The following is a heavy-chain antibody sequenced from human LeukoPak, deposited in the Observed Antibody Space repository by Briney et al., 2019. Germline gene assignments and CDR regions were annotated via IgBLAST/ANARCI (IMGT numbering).Heavy chain of an antibody. Sequence: SETLSLTCAVCGGSFSGYYWSWIRQPPGKGLEWIGEINHSGSTNYNPSLKSRVTISVDTSKNQFSLKLSSVTAADTAVYYCARQYCSSTSCYRNFDYWGQGTLVTVSS. CDR3: ARQYCSSTSCYRNFDY. J-gene: IGHJ4*02. D-gene: IGHD2-2*01. CDR1: GGSFSGYY. V-gene: IGHV4-34*01. CDR2: INHSGST.